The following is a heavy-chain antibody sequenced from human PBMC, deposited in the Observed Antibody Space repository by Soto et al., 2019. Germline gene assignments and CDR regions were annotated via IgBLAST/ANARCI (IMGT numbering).Heavy chain of an antibody. CDR1: GYTFTSYG. Sequence: GASVKVSCKASGYTFTSYGISWARQAPGQGLEWMGWISAYNGNTNYAQKLQGRVTITRDTSASTAYMELSSLRSEDTAVYYCARDHPIHYYDSSGYYWDYYYYGMDVWGQGTTVTVSS. J-gene: IGHJ6*02. CDR3: ARDHPIHYYDSSGYYWDYYYYGMDV. CDR2: ISAYNGNT. V-gene: IGHV1-18*01. D-gene: IGHD3-22*01.